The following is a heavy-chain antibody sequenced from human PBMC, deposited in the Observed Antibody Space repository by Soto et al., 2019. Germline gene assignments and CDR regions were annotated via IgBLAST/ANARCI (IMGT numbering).Heavy chain of an antibody. V-gene: IGHV3-7*03. Sequence: PGGSLRLSCAASGFTFSTYWMTWVRQAPGKGLEWVANIKQDGSGKYYVDSVKGRFTISRDNAKNSVYLQMNSLRAEDTAVYYCARDYGRSYFDYWGQGTLVTVSS. D-gene: IGHD3-16*01. J-gene: IGHJ4*02. CDR3: ARDYGRSYFDY. CDR2: IKQDGSGK. CDR1: GFTFSTYW.